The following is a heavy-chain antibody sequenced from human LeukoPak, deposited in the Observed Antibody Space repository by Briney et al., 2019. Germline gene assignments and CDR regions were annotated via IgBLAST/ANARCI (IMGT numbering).Heavy chain of an antibody. CDR1: GFIFTTYW. V-gene: IGHV3-11*04. CDR3: AREAVAGTLVDF. Sequence: GGSLRLSCAASGFIFTTYWMSWFRQAPGKGLEWISYISSSGSTIYYADSVKGRFTISRDSGKNSVFLQMNSLRAEDTAVYYCAREAVAGTLVDFWGQGTLVTVSS. D-gene: IGHD6-19*01. CDR2: ISSSGSTI. J-gene: IGHJ4*02.